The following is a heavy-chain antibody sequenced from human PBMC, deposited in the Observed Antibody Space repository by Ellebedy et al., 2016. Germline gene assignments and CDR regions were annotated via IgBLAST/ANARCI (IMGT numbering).Heavy chain of an antibody. V-gene: IGHV1-18*01. CDR2: ISGSNGNT. Sequence: ASVKVCCXGSGYSFSSYTIGWVRQAPGQGLEWMGWISGSNGNTKYAQKFQGRVTMTTDTSTNTAYMELRSLRSDDTAVYYCAREGAYDSGGYYELFDYWGQGTLVTVSS. J-gene: IGHJ4*02. CDR1: GYSFSSYT. CDR3: AREGAYDSGGYYELFDY. D-gene: IGHD3-22*01.